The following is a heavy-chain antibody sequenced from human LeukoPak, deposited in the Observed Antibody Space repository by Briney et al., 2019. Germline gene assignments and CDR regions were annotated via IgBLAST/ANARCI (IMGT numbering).Heavy chain of an antibody. J-gene: IGHJ4*02. CDR3: ARHNAPRRVGFDF. V-gene: IGHV4-39*01. D-gene: IGHD3-10*01. Sequence: SETLSLTCTVSGDSVSNDFYYWGWIRQPPGKGLESVACLSHRGNTWYNPSLESRVTISVDTSKNRFSLNFNSVTAADTALYWCARHNAPRRVGFDFWGQGILVTVSS. CDR2: LSHRGNT. CDR1: GDSVSNDFYY.